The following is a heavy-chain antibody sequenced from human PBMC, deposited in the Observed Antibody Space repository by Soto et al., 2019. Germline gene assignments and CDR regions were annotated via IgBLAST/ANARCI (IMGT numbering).Heavy chain of an antibody. J-gene: IGHJ4*02. Sequence: SETLSLTCTVSGGPISSGNYYWSWIRQHPGKGLEWIGYIYYSGSTYYNPSLKSRVTISVDTSKNQFSLKLSSVTAADTAVYYCASTYYNASSGPFDYWGQGTLVTVS. D-gene: IGHD3-22*01. V-gene: IGHV4-31*03. CDR2: IYYSGST. CDR1: GGPISSGNYY. CDR3: ASTYYNASSGPFDY.